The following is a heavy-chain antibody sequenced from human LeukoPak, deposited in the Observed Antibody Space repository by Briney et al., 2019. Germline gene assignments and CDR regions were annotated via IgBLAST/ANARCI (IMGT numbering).Heavy chain of an antibody. Sequence: KTSETLSLTCTVSGDSMSSYYWSWIRQPAGKGLEWIGRIYTSGSTNYNPSLKSRVTMSVDTSKNQFSLKLSSVTAADAAVYYCASTDIIAAAGKGFDYWGQGTLVTVSS. CDR2: IYTSGST. J-gene: IGHJ4*02. V-gene: IGHV4-4*07. D-gene: IGHD6-13*01. CDR1: GDSMSSYY. CDR3: ASTDIIAAAGKGFDY.